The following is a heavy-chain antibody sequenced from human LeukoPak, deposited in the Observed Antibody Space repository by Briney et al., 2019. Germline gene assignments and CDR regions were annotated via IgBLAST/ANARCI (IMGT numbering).Heavy chain of an antibody. CDR1: GFTFSSYW. Sequence: PGGSLRLSCAASGFTFSSYWMSWVRQAPGKGLEWVSSISSSSSYMYYADSVKGRFTISRDNAKNSLYLQMNSLRAEDTAVYYCAGLRSPSDYWGQGTLVTVSS. J-gene: IGHJ4*02. D-gene: IGHD4-17*01. CDR2: ISSSSSYM. CDR3: AGLRSPSDY. V-gene: IGHV3-21*01.